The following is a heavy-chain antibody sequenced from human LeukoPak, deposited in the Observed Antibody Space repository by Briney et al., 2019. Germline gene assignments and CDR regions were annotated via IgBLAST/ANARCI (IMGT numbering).Heavy chain of an antibody. D-gene: IGHD2-2*01. V-gene: IGHV4-39*07. CDR2: MYSSGST. CDR3: ARDFLPAAMDIDY. CDR1: GGSISITSYY. Sequence: PSETLSLTCTVSGGSISITSYYWGWIRQPPGKGLEWIGSMYSSGSTYYNPSLKSRVTISVDTSKNQFSLKLSSVTAADTAVYYCARDFLPAAMDIDYWGQGTLVTVSS. J-gene: IGHJ4*02.